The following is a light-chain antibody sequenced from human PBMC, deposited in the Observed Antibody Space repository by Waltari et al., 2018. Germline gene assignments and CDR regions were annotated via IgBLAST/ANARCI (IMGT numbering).Light chain of an antibody. V-gene: IGKV1-5*03. CDR3: QRYHSSPYT. J-gene: IGKJ2*01. CDR1: QSISDW. CDR2: KAS. Sequence: DIQMTQSPSTLSASVGDRVTITCRASQSISDWLAWYQQKPGKAPKRLISKASNLESGVPSRFSGSGSGTEFTLTISSLQPDDFATYYCQRYHSSPYTFGQGSKLEIK.